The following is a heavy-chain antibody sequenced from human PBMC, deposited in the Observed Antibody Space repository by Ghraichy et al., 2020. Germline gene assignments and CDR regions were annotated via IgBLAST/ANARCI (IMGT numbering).Heavy chain of an antibody. V-gene: IGHV4-39*01. J-gene: IGHJ4*02. CDR2: VYYSGST. CDR3: ARRAGYSSSSGNYFDY. Sequence: SETLSLTCTVSGGSISSSSYYWGWIRQPPGRGLEWIGSVYYSGSTYYNPSLKSRVTISVDTSKNQFSLKLSSVTAADTAVYYCARRAGYSSSSGNYFDYWGQGTLVTVSS. D-gene: IGHD6-6*01. CDR1: GGSISSSSYY.